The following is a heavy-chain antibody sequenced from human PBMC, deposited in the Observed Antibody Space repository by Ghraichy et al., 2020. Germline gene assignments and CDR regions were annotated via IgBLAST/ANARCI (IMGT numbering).Heavy chain of an antibody. Sequence: SETLSLTCTVSGGSVSSGSYYWSWIRQPPGKGLEWIGYIYYSGSTNYNPSLKSRVTISVDTPKNQFSLKLSSVTAADTAVYYCARAVRGYYFDYWGQGTLVTVSS. D-gene: IGHD2-2*01. J-gene: IGHJ4*02. CDR3: ARAVRGYYFDY. V-gene: IGHV4-61*01. CDR2: IYYSGST. CDR1: GGSVSSGSYY.